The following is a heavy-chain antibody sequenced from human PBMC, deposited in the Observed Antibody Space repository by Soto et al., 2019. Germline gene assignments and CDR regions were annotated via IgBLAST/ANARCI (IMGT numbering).Heavy chain of an antibody. Sequence: EVQLVESGGGLVKPGGSLRLSCAASGFTFSTYSMNWVRRAPGKGLEWVSSISSSGGSVSYAESVKGRFTISRDNAKNSLYLQMDSLRAEDTAVYYCARGRSINTNMDYWGQGTLVTVSS. CDR3: ARGRSINTNMDY. J-gene: IGHJ4*02. CDR1: GFTFSTYS. D-gene: IGHD2-2*01. CDR2: ISSSGGSV. V-gene: IGHV3-21*01.